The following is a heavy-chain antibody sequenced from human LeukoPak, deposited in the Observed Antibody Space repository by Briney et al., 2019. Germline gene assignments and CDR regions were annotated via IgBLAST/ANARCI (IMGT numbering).Heavy chain of an antibody. Sequence: SETLSLTCTVSGDSISNYYWSWIRQPPGKGLEWIGYIYYSGSTNYNPSLKSRVTISVDTSKNQFSLKLSSVTAADTAVYYCAAAAGTGANFDYWGQGTLVTVSS. CDR2: IYYSGST. J-gene: IGHJ4*02. V-gene: IGHV4-59*01. D-gene: IGHD6-25*01. CDR3: AAAAGTGANFDY. CDR1: GDSISNYY.